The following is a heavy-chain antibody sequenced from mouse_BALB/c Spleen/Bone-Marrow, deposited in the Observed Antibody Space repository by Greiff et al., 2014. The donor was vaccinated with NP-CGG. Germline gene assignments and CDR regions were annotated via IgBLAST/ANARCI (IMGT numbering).Heavy chain of an antibody. CDR3: ARADGYYAWFAY. Sequence: EVKLVESGAEFVKPGASVKLSCTASGFNIKDTYMHWVKRRPEQGLEWIGRIDPANDNTKHDPKFQGKATITADTSSNTAYLQLSSLTSEDTAVYYCARADGYYAWFAYWGQGTLVTVSA. CDR2: IDPANDNT. J-gene: IGHJ3*01. D-gene: IGHD2-3*01. CDR1: GFNIKDTY. V-gene: IGHV14-3*02.